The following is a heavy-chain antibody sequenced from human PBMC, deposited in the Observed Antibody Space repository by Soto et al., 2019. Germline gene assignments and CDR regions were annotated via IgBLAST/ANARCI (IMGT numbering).Heavy chain of an antibody. CDR3: ARDAPYYDILTGYYLRNHFDY. D-gene: IGHD3-9*01. J-gene: IGHJ4*02. CDR1: GYTFTSYY. CDR2: INPSGGST. Sequence: ASVKVSCKASGYTFTSYYMHWVRQAPGQGLEWMGIINPSGGSTSYAQKFQGRVTMTRDTSTSTVYMELSSLRSEDTAVYYCARDAPYYDILTGYYLRNHFDYWGQGTLVTVSS. V-gene: IGHV1-46*01.